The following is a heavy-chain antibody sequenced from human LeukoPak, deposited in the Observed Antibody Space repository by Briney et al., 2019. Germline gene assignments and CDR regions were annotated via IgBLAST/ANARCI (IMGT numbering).Heavy chain of an antibody. CDR3: ARDRAYCGGDCSSVTAFDI. CDR1: GFTFSSCA. CDR2: VSGSGGRT. D-gene: IGHD2-21*02. J-gene: IGHJ3*02. Sequence: GGSLRLSCAASGFTFSSCAMSWVRQAPGKGLEWVSAVSGSGGRTYYADSVKGRFTISRDNSKKSLFLQMNSLRAEDTAVYYCARDRAYCGGDCSSVTAFDIWGQGTMVTVSS. V-gene: IGHV3-23*01.